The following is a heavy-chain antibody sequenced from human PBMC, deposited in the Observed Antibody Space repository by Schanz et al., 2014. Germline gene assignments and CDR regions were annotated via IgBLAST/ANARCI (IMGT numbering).Heavy chain of an antibody. CDR1: GYTFTSHG. D-gene: IGHD1-1*01. Sequence: QVQLVQSGAEVKKPGASVKVSCKASGYTFTSHGINWVRQAPGQGLEWLGWMNPNSGNPGFAQKFRGRVTMTRNTSMSTAYMELSSLRYEDTALYYCARGTMPGTFDIWGQGTMVTVSS. V-gene: IGHV1-8*01. CDR2: MNPNSGNP. J-gene: IGHJ3*02. CDR3: ARGTMPGTFDI.